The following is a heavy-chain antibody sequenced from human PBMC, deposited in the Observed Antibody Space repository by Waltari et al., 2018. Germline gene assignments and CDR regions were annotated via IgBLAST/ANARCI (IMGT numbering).Heavy chain of an antibody. J-gene: IGHJ4*02. V-gene: IGHV4-38-2*01. CDR2: IGGSSGST. D-gene: IGHD3-22*01. CDR1: GGSISSGYY. CDR3: ARRRYYDSGYQFDY. Sequence: QVQLQESGPGLVKPSETLSLTCAVSGGSISSGYYWSWIRQPPGKGLEWIGYIGGSSGSTYYNPSLKSRVTISKDTSKNQFSLKLSSVTAADTAVYYCARRRYYDSGYQFDYWGQGVLVTVSS.